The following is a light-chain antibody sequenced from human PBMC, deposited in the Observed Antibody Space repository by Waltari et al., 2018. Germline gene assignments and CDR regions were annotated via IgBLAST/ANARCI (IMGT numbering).Light chain of an antibody. CDR2: WAS. V-gene: IGKV4-1*01. J-gene: IGKJ2*03. CDR1: HSVFYSSNNQNY. Sequence: DIVMTQSPDSLAVSLGERVTINCRSSHSVFYSSNNQNYLAWYQEKPGQPPKLLISWASTRESGVPDRFSGSGSGTDFTLTISSLQPEDFATFYCQQAKSFPFSFGQGTNLEI. CDR3: QQAKSFPFS.